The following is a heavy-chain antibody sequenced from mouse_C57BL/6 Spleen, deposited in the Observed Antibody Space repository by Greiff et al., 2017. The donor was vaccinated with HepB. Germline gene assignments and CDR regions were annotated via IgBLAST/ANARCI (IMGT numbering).Heavy chain of an antibody. J-gene: IGHJ2*01. Sequence: EVKLQESGGDLVKPGGSLKLSCAASGFTFSSYGMSWVRQTPDKRLEWVATISSGGSYTYYPDSVKGRFTISRDNAKNTLYLQMSSLKSEDTAMYYCATHITTVVGDYWGQGTTLTVSS. D-gene: IGHD1-1*01. CDR3: ATHITTVVGDY. CDR1: GFTFSSYG. CDR2: ISSGGSYT. V-gene: IGHV5-6*01.